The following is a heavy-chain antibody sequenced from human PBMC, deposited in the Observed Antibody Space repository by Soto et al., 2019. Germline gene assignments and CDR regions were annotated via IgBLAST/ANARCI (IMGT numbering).Heavy chain of an antibody. V-gene: IGHV2-5*02. CDR3: AHRVPKPRTLYFDY. Sequence: SGPTLVTPTQTLALTCTFSGVSHRTSGVDVGWIRQPPGRALEWLALIYWDDDKRYSPSLKSRLTITKDTSKNQVVLTMTNMDPVDTATYYCAHRVPKPRTLYFDYWGQGTLVTVSS. CDR1: GVSHRTSGVD. J-gene: IGHJ4*02. CDR2: IYWDDDK.